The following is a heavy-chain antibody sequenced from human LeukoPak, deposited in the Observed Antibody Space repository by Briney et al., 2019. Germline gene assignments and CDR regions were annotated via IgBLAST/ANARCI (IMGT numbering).Heavy chain of an antibody. CDR2: ISGSGGTT. Sequence: GGSLRLSCAASGFTFSNYAMSWVRQAPGKGLEWVSGISGSGGTTSYPGSVKGRFTISRDNSKNTLHLQMNSLRADDTALYYCAKSVGDYYYYYGMDVWGQGTTVTVSS. V-gene: IGHV3-23*01. J-gene: IGHJ6*02. CDR1: GFTFSNYA. CDR3: AKSVGDYYYYYGMDV.